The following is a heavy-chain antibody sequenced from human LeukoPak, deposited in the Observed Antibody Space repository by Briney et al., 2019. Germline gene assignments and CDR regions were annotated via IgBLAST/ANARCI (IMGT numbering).Heavy chain of an antibody. CDR3: TRQDYRIIWYARTTR. Sequence: SETLSLTCSLSGGSISSINECWRRIRQPPGKGLEWIGSIYYGGGTYYSPSLKSRVTISVDTSKNQFSLRLRPVTAADTSGFYCTRQDYRIIWYARTTRWGQGTLVTVSS. D-gene: IGHD2-15*01. V-gene: IGHV4-39*01. CDR1: GGSISSINEC. J-gene: IGHJ4*02. CDR2: IYYGGGT.